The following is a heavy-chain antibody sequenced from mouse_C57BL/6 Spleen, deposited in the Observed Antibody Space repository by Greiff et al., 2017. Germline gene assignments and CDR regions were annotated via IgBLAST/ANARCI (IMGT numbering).Heavy chain of an antibody. V-gene: IGHV5-6*02. CDR3: ARHPYDYDDVNWYFDV. Sequence: EVMLVESGGDLVKPGGSLKLSCAASGFTFSSYGMSWVRQTPDKRLEWVATISSGGSYTYYPDSVKGRFTISRDHAKNTLYLQMSSLTSEDTAMYYCARHPYDYDDVNWYFDVWGTGTTVTVSS. CDR1: GFTFSSYG. D-gene: IGHD2-4*01. CDR2: ISSGGSYT. J-gene: IGHJ1*03.